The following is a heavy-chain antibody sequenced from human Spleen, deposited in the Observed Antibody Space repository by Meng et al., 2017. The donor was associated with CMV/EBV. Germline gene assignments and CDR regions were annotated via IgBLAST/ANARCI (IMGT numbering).Heavy chain of an antibody. CDR2: IWYDGSNQ. V-gene: IGHV3-33*01. Sequence: GGSLRLSCTASGFTFRSHGMHWVRQAAGKGLEWVAIIWYDGSNQYYAESVKGRFTISKDNSKNILYLQMNSLRAEDTAVYYCARGPRYWDYWGQGTLVTVSS. J-gene: IGHJ4*02. CDR3: ARGPRYWDY. CDR1: GFTFRSHG. D-gene: IGHD2-15*01.